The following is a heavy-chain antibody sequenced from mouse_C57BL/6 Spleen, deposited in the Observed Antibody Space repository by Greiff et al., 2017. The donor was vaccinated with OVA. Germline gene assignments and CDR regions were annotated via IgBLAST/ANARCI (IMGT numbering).Heavy chain of an antibody. V-gene: IGHV1-55*01. CDR3: ASPSYDGKGDWYFDV. CDR1: GYTFTSYW. J-gene: IGHJ1*03. CDR2: IYPGSGST. D-gene: IGHD1-1*01. Sequence: QVQLQQPGAELVKPGASVKMSCKASGYTFTSYWITWVKQRPGQGLEWIGDIYPGSGSTNYNEKFKSKATLTVDTSSSTAYMQLSSLTSEDSAVYYCASPSYDGKGDWYFDVWGTGTTVTVSS.